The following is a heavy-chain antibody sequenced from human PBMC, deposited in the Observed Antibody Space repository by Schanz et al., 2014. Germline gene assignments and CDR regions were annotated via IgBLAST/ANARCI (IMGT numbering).Heavy chain of an antibody. CDR3: ARDRGTGERYFDH. D-gene: IGHD1-1*01. Sequence: QVQLQESGPGLMRPSETLSLTCTVAGASTRGYYWTWIRRTPQHGLQWIGYVYYSGSTSYNPSLESGVSISLATYKNQFSLRLHSVTAADTGVYYCARDRGTGERYFDHWGQGILVTVSS. J-gene: IGHJ4*02. CDR2: VYYSGST. CDR1: GASTRGYY. V-gene: IGHV4-59*01.